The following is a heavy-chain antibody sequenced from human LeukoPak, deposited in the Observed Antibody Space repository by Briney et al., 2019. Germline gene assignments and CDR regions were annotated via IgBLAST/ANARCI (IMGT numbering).Heavy chain of an antibody. CDR3: AKDRINDYGDFTAFDI. CDR2: ISGSGGSK. CDR1: GFTFSMYA. J-gene: IGHJ3*02. Sequence: GGSLRLSCTASGFTFSMYAMSWVRQAPGKGLEWASGISGSGGSKYYADSVTGRFAISRDNSNNMLYLQMNSLRAEDTAVYYCAKDRINDYGDFTAFDIWGQGTMVTVSA. D-gene: IGHD4-17*01. V-gene: IGHV3-23*01.